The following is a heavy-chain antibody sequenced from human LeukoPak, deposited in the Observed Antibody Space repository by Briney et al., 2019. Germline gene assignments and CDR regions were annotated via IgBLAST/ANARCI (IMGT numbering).Heavy chain of an antibody. D-gene: IGHD3-10*02. J-gene: IGHJ6*04. CDR2: ISSSGSTI. CDR3: AELGITMIGGV. CDR1: GFIFSNYG. Sequence: SGGSLRLSCAASGFIFSNYGMNWVRQAPGKGLEWVSYISSSGSTIYYADSVKGRSTISRDNAKNSLYLQMNSLRAEDTAVYYCAELGITMIGGVWGKGTTVTISS. V-gene: IGHV3-48*04.